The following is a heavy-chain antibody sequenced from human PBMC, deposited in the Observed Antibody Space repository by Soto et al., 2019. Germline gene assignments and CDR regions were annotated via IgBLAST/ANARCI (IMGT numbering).Heavy chain of an antibody. V-gene: IGHV1-2*02. D-gene: IGHD3-16*01. J-gene: IGHJ4*01. Sequence: GASVKVSCRAYGYTFTDYYVHRVRQAPGQGLEWMGWINPNSGGTKTAQKFQGRVTVTRDTSISTAYMDLRSVTAADSAVYYCARESPGELAYYFDFWGQGTPVTVSS. CDR2: INPNSGGT. CDR1: GYTFTDYY. CDR3: ARESPGELAYYFDF.